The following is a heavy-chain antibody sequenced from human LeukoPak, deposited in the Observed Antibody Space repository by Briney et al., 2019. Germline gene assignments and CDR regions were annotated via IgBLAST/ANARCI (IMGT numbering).Heavy chain of an antibody. D-gene: IGHD2-15*01. CDR3: ARDPYGGQHDALDI. CDR2: IRGSGSTV. J-gene: IGHJ3*02. Sequence: GGSLRLSCAASGFTFSSYEMNWVRQAPGKGLEWVSYIRGSGSTVYYADSVKGRFTISRDNAKNSLYLQMNSLRAEDTAVYYCARDPYGGQHDALDIWGQGTMVTVSS. CDR1: GFTFSSYE. V-gene: IGHV3-48*03.